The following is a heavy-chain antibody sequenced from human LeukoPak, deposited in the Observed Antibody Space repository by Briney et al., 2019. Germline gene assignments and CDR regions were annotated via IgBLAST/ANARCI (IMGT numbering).Heavy chain of an antibody. CDR1: GYTFTSYA. Sequence: GASVKVSCKASGYTFTSYAMNWVRQAPGQGLEWMGWINTNTGNTTYAQGFTGRLVFSLDTSVSTAYLQISSLKAEDTAVYYCARVSEARSSRWVCGTYFLYLDVLGKGTTVTVSS. D-gene: IGHD6-13*01. CDR3: ARVSEARSSRWVCGTYFLYLDV. V-gene: IGHV7-4-1*02. CDR2: INTNTGNT. J-gene: IGHJ6*04.